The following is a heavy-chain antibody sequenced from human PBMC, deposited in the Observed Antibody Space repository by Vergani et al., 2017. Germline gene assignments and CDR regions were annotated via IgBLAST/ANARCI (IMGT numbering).Heavy chain of an antibody. CDR2: ISAYNGNT. Sequence: QVQLVQSGAEVKRPGASVKVSCKASGYTFTSYGISWVRQAPGQGLEWMGWISAYNGNTNYAQKLQGRRTMTTDTSTSTAYMELVILRSADTAVYYCARVPRITMIVVVPWGQGTLVTVSS. CDR3: ARVPRITMIVVVP. V-gene: IGHV1-18*01. J-gene: IGHJ5*02. CDR1: GYTFTSYG. D-gene: IGHD3-22*01.